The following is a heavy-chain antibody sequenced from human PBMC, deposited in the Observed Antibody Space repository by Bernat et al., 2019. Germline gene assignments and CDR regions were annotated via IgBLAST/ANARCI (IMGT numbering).Heavy chain of an antibody. CDR3: ARDGAGAALLMGAFDI. CDR1: GFTFSSYA. V-gene: IGHV3-30-3*01. D-gene: IGHD6-19*01. J-gene: IGHJ3*02. CDR2: ISYDGSNK. Sequence: QVQLVESGGGVVQPGRSLRLSCVASGFTFSSYAMHWVRQAPGKGLEWVAVISYDGSNKYYADSVKGRFTISRDNSKNTLYLQMNSLRAEDTAVYYCARDGAGAALLMGAFDIWGQGTMVTVSS.